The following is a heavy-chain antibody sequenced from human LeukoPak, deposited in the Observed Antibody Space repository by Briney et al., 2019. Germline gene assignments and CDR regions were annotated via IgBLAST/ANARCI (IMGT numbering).Heavy chain of an antibody. CDR2: IDWDGDK. D-gene: IGHD6-13*01. Sequence: SGPALVKPTQTLTLTCTFSGFSLSTSGMCVSWIRQPPGKALEWLARIDWDGDKYYNTSLKTRLTISKDTSKNQVVLTMTNMDPVDTATYYCARIRGSRYYFDYWGQGTLVTASS. J-gene: IGHJ4*02. CDR1: GFSLSTSGMC. CDR3: ARIRGSRYYFDY. V-gene: IGHV2-70*11.